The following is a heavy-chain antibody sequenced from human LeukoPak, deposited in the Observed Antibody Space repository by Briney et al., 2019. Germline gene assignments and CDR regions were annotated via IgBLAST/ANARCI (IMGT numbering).Heavy chain of an antibody. J-gene: IGHJ4*02. V-gene: IGHV3-21*01. D-gene: IGHD3-22*01. CDR3: ARDLDVYYYDSSGYYGFDY. CDR2: ISSSSYI. Sequence: GGSLRLSCAASGFTFSSYSMNWVRQAPGKGLEWVSSISSSSYIYYADSVKGRFTISRDNAKNSLYLQMNSLRAEDTAVYYCARDLDVYYYDSSGYYGFDYWGQGTLVTVSS. CDR1: GFTFSSYS.